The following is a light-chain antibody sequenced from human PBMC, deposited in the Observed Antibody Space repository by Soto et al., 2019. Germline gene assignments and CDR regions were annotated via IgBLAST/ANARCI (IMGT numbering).Light chain of an antibody. V-gene: IGKV1-13*02. CDR2: DVS. CDR3: QQCNTFWT. CDR1: QGISSA. J-gene: IGKJ1*01. Sequence: AIQLTQSPSSLSASVGDRVTITCRASQGISSALAWYQQKPGKAPKLLIYDVSSLQSGVPSRFSGSGSGTEFTLTISSLQPDDFATYYCQQCNTFWTFGQGTKVDIK.